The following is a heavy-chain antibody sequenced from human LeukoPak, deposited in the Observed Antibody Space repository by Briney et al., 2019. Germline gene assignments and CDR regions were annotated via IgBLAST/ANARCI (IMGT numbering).Heavy chain of an antibody. CDR1: GFTFSNYA. Sequence: PGGSLRLSCAASGFTFSNYAMRWVRQAPGKGLEWVSGINWNGGSTGYADSVKGRFTISRDNAKNSLYLQMNSLRAEDTALYYCARVQLVDYYYYSYMDVWGKGTTVTVSS. V-gene: IGHV3-20*04. CDR3: ARVQLVDYYYYSYMDV. J-gene: IGHJ6*03. D-gene: IGHD6-6*01. CDR2: INWNGGST.